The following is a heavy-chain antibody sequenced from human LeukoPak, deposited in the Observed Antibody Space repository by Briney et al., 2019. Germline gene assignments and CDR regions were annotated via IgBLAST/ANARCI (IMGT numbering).Heavy chain of an antibody. J-gene: IGHJ6*02. CDR1: GGSFSGYY. CDR3: ARGLRFLEWLSNYYYGMDV. CDR2: INHSGST. V-gene: IGHV4-34*01. Sequence: SSETLSLTCAVYGGSFSGYYWSWIRQPPGKGLEWIGEINHSGSTNYNPSLKSRVTISVDTSKNQFSLKQSSVTAADTAVYYCARGLRFLEWLSNYYYGMDVWGQGTTVTVSS. D-gene: IGHD3-3*01.